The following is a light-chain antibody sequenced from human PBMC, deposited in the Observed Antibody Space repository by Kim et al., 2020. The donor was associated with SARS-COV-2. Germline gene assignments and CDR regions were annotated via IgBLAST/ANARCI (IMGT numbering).Light chain of an antibody. CDR2: WAS. CDR3: QQYYSTLLT. V-gene: IGKV4-1*01. Sequence: ATLNCKSSQSVLYSSNNKNYLAWYQQKPGQPPKLLIYWASTRESGVPDRFSGSGSGTDFTLTISSLQAEDVAVYYCQQYYSTLLTFGGGTKVDIK. CDR1: QSVLYSSNNKNY. J-gene: IGKJ4*01.